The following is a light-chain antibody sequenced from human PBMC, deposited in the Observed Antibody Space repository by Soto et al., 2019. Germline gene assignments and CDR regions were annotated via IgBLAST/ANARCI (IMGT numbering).Light chain of an antibody. CDR3: QQSYSTLRT. V-gene: IGKV1-8*01. J-gene: IGKJ1*01. CDR2: AAS. Sequence: AVRMTQSPSSLSASTGDRFTITCRASQGISSYLAWYQQKPGKAPKLLIYAASTLQSGVPSRFSGSGSGTDFTLTISCLQSEDFATYYCQQSYSTLRTFGQGTKVDIK. CDR1: QGISSY.